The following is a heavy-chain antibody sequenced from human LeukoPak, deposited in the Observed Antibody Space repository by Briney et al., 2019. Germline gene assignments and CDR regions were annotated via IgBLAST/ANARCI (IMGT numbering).Heavy chain of an antibody. D-gene: IGHD3-22*01. CDR3: FSDDSSGNFDT. CDR1: GYSFTGYY. CDR2: INPYSGDT. Sequence: ASVTVSCKASGYSFTGYYIHWLRQAPGQGLEWMGWINPYSGDTNYARKFQGRVTMTRDTSISTAYMELSGLTSDDTSVYYCFSDDSSGNFDTWGQGTPVTVSS. V-gene: IGHV1-2*02. J-gene: IGHJ4*02.